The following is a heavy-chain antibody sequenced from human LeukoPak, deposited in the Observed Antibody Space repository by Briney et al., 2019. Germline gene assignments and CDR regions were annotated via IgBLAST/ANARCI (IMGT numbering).Heavy chain of an antibody. CDR2: INPNSGGT. D-gene: IGHD3-22*01. CDR3: ASRVPLQRPYYYDSSGHQTAFDI. CDR1: GYTLTELS. Sequence: AASVKVSCKVSGYTLTELSMHWVRQAPGQGLEWMGWINPNSGGTNYAQKFQGRVTMTRDTSISTAYMELSRLRSDDTAVYYCASRVPLQRPYYYDSSGHQTAFDIWGQGTMVTVSS. V-gene: IGHV1-2*02. J-gene: IGHJ3*02.